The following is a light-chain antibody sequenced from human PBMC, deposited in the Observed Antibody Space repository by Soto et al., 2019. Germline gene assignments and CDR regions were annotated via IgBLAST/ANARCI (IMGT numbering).Light chain of an antibody. CDR1: QSVSSY. CDR3: QQYGNSPLT. J-gene: IGKJ4*01. CDR2: DAS. Sequence: EIVLTQSPATLSLSPGERATLSCRASQSVSSYLAWYQQKPGQAPRLLIYDASNRATGIPDRFSGSGSGTDFTLTISRLEPDDFALYYCQQYGNSPLTFGGGTKVDIK. V-gene: IGKV3-20*01.